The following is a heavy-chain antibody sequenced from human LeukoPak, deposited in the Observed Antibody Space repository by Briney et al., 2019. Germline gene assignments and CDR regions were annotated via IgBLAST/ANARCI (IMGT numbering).Heavy chain of an antibody. Sequence: SVKVSCKASGGTFSSYAISWVRQAPGQGLEWMGGIIPIFGTANYAQKFQGRVTITADESTSTAYMELSSLRSEDTAVYYCARGMVRGAIPSLGYWGQGTLVTVSS. CDR1: GGTFSSYA. V-gene: IGHV1-69*13. CDR3: ARGMVRGAIPSLGY. CDR2: IIPIFGTA. J-gene: IGHJ4*02. D-gene: IGHD3-10*01.